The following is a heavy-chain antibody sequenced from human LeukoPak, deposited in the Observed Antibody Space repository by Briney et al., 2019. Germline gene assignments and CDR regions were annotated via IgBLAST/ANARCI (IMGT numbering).Heavy chain of an antibody. CDR1: RFTFSNYR. CDR2: IRYDGTNK. D-gene: IGHD5-18*01. J-gene: IGHJ4*02. Sequence: PGWSLRLSCAASRFTFSNYRMHWLRPAPGKGLEWVAFIRYDGTNKYYADSVKGRFTISRDNSKNTLYLQMNSLRAEDTAVYYCAKDLRYGRDFDSWGQGTLVTVSS. V-gene: IGHV3-30*02. CDR3: AKDLRYGRDFDS.